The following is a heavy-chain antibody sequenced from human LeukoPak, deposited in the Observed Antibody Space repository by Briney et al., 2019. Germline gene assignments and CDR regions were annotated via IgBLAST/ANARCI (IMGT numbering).Heavy chain of an antibody. V-gene: IGHV4-39*07. J-gene: IGHJ1*01. CDR2: FYYTGST. D-gene: IGHD3-3*01. CDR1: GGSISSNGYY. CDR3: ARGPTRITIFGVVTEYFQH. Sequence: SETLSLTCTVSGGSISSNGYYWGWIRQPPGKGLEWIGSFYYTGSTFYSPSLKSRVTISVDTSKNQFSLKLSSVTAADTAVYYCARGPTRITIFGVVTEYFQHWGQGTLVTVSS.